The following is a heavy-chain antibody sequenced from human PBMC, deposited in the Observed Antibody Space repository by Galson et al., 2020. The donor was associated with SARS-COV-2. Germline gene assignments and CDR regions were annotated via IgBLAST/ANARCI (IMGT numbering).Heavy chain of an antibody. V-gene: IGHV4-59*08. J-gene: IGHJ5*02. D-gene: IGHD3-16*02. CDR3: ARGMYDSFWGRYRPMFNWFDP. CDR2: IYHSGVS. Sequence: ETSETLSLTCTVSGVSISDYYWSWIRQSPGKGLEWIGYIYHSGVSNYNPALKSRVTMSLDTSLNHFSLNLSSVTAADTAVYYCARGMYDSFWGRYRPMFNWFDPWGQGTLVTVAS. CDR1: GVSISDYY.